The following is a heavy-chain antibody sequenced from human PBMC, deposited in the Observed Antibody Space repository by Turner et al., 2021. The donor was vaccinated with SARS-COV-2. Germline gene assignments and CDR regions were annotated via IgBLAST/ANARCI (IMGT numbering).Heavy chain of an antibody. CDR1: GYTLTELS. V-gene: IGHV1-24*01. Sequence: QVQLVPSGAEVKKPGASVKVSCKVSGYTLTELSMHWVRQAPGKGLEWMGGFDPEDAETIYAQKFQGRVTMTEDTSADTAYMELSSLRSEDTAVYYCATGYAYCGGDCSIDYWGQGTLVTVSS. J-gene: IGHJ4*02. D-gene: IGHD2-21*02. CDR3: ATGYAYCGGDCSIDY. CDR2: FDPEDAET.